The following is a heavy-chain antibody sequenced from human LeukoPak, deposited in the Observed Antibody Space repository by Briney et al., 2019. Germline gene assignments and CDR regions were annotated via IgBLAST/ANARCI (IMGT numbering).Heavy chain of an antibody. Sequence: PGGSLRLFCAASGFIVSSNYMSWVRQAPGKGLEWVSVINGGGNTYYTDSVKGRFSISRDNSKNTLYLQMNSLRAEDTAVYYCARGGYSHDDAFDIWGQGTMVTVSS. J-gene: IGHJ3*02. CDR2: INGGGNT. V-gene: IGHV3-53*01. D-gene: IGHD3-22*01. CDR3: ARGGYSHDDAFDI. CDR1: GFIVSSNY.